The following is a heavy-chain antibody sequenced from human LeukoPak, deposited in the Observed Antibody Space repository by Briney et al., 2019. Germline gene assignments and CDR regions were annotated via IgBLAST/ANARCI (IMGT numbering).Heavy chain of an antibody. D-gene: IGHD3-10*01. Sequence: GASVKVSCKASGYTFTGYYMHWVRQAPGQGLGWMGWINPNSGGTNYAQKFQGRVTMTRDTSISTAYMELSRLRSDDTAVYYCARVQMVRGDYYYMDVWGKGTTVTVSS. V-gene: IGHV1-2*02. CDR1: GYTFTGYY. J-gene: IGHJ6*03. CDR3: ARVQMVRGDYYYMDV. CDR2: INPNSGGT.